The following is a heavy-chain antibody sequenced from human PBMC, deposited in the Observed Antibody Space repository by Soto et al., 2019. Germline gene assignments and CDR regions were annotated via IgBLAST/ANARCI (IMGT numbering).Heavy chain of an antibody. Sequence: PGGSLRLSCAASGFTVSSNYMSWVRQAPGKGLEWVSVIYSGGSTYYADSVKGRFTISRDNSKNTLYLQMNSLRAEDTAVYYCATTNQYYDILTGYYFGPNYYYGMDIWGQGTTVTVSS. CDR1: GFTVSSNY. D-gene: IGHD3-9*01. J-gene: IGHJ6*02. V-gene: IGHV3-53*01. CDR3: ATTNQYYDILTGYYFGPNYYYGMDI. CDR2: IYSGGST.